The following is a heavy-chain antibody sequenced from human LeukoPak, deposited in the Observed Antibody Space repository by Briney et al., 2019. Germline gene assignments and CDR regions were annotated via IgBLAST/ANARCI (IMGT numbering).Heavy chain of an antibody. D-gene: IGHD6-13*01. V-gene: IGHV4-59*01. Sequence: PSETLSLTCTVSGGSIDSNSWTWIRQPPGKGLEWIGYIYYSGTTNYNPSLKSRVTVSVDMSKNQFSLKLSSVTAADTAVYYCARRSSSWKNWFDPWGQGTLVTVSS. J-gene: IGHJ5*02. CDR1: GGSIDSNS. CDR3: ARRSSSWKNWFDP. CDR2: IYYSGTT.